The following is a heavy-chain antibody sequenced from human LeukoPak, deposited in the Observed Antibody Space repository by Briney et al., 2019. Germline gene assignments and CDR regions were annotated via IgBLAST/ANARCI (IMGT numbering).Heavy chain of an antibody. CDR2: IKQDGSER. J-gene: IGHJ3*02. CDR3: ARPTTVTMVDAFNI. V-gene: IGHV3-7*04. CDR1: GFNFSSYW. Sequence: GGSLRLSCASAGFNFSSYWMNWVRQAPGKGQEWVANIKQDGSERYYVDSVKGRFTISRDNAKNSLYLQMNSLRAVDTAVYFCARPTTVTMVDAFNIWGLGTMVTVSS. D-gene: IGHD4-17*01.